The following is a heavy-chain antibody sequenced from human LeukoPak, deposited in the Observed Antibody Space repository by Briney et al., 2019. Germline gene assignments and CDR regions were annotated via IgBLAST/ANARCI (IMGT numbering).Heavy chain of an antibody. CDR1: GYSISSGYY. CDR2: IYHSGSS. V-gene: IGHV4-38-2*02. Sequence: PSETLSLTCIVPGYSISSGYYWGWLRQPPGKGLEWIGSIYHSGSSLYNPSLKSRVTISVDTTKNQFSLKLSSVTAADTAVFYCARDKGGIASADLWGQGTLVTVSS. J-gene: IGHJ4*02. D-gene: IGHD6-13*01. CDR3: ARDKGGIASADL.